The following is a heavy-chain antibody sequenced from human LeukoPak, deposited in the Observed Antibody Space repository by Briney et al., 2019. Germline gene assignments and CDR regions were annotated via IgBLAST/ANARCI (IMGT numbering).Heavy chain of an antibody. Sequence: ASVKVSCKASGGTFSSYAISWVRQAPGQGLEWMGWINPNSGGTNYAQKFQGRVTMTRDTSISTAYMELSRLRSDDTAVYYCARLFNDILTGYYWFDPWGQGTLVTVSS. D-gene: IGHD3-9*01. CDR2: INPNSGGT. CDR1: GGTFSSYA. J-gene: IGHJ5*02. CDR3: ARLFNDILTGYYWFDP. V-gene: IGHV1-2*02.